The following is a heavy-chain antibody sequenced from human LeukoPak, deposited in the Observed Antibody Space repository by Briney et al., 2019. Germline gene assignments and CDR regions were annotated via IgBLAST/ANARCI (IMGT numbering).Heavy chain of an antibody. CDR2: INPNSGGP. Sequence: ASVKVSCKASGYTFTGYYMHWVRQAPGQGLEWMGWINPNSGGPNYAQKFQGRVTMTRDTSISTAYMELSRLRSDDTAVYYCASPGYSSSFIDYWGQGTLVTVSS. D-gene: IGHD6-13*01. CDR3: ASPGYSSSFIDY. CDR1: GYTFTGYY. V-gene: IGHV1-2*02. J-gene: IGHJ4*02.